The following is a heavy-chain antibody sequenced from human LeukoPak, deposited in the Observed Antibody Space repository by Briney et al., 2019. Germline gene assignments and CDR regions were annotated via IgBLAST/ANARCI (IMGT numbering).Heavy chain of an antibody. D-gene: IGHD1-26*01. V-gene: IGHV3-48*01. CDR2: ITSYSSTI. CDR1: GFPFSSYS. Sequence: GGSLRLSCAASGFPFSSYSMNWVRQAPGRGLEWVSYITSYSSTIYYADSVKGRFTISRDNAKNSLYLQMDSLRAEDTAVYYCARDQGGGTSYWGQGTLVTASS. J-gene: IGHJ4*02. CDR3: ARDQGGGTSY.